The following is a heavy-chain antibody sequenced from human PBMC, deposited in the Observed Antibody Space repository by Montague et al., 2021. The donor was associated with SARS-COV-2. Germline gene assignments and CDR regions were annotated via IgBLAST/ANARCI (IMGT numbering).Heavy chain of an antibody. CDR2: IYYSGST. D-gene: IGHD4-11*01. CDR3: AREDYINAWFDP. Sequence: SETLSLTCTVSGGSISSYYWSWIRQPPGKGLEWIGYIYYSGSTNXNPSLKSRVTISVDTSKNQFSLKLSSVTAADTAVYYCAREDYINAWFDPWGQGTLVTVSS. J-gene: IGHJ5*02. CDR1: GGSISSYY. V-gene: IGHV4-59*01.